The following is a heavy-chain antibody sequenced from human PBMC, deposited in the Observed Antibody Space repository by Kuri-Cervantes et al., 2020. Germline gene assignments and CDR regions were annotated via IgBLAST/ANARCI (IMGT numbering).Heavy chain of an antibody. CDR3: AGPSQWLVGHFDY. Sequence: SETLSLTCTVSGGSISSSSYYWGWIRQPPGKGLEWIGSIYYSGSTYYNPSLKSRVTISVDTSKNQFSLKLSSVTAADTAVYYCAGPSQWLVGHFDYWGQGTLVTVSS. V-gene: IGHV4-39*01. D-gene: IGHD6-19*01. CDR2: IYYSGST. CDR1: GGSISSSSYY. J-gene: IGHJ4*02.